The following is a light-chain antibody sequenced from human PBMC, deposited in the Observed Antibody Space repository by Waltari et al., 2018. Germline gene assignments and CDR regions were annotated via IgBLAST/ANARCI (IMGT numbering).Light chain of an antibody. CDR3: QSYDSSLSGYV. CDR2: GNS. CDR1: SSNIGAGYD. V-gene: IGLV1-40*01. Sequence: QSVLTQPPSVSGAPGQRVTISCTGSSSNIGAGYDVHWYQQLPGTAPKLHIYGNSNRPSGVPDRFSGSKSGTSASRAITGLQAEDEADYYCQSYDSSLSGYVFGTGTKVTVL. J-gene: IGLJ1*01.